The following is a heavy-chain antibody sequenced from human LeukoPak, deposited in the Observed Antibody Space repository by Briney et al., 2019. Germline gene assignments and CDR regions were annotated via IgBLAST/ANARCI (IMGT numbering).Heavy chain of an antibody. CDR1: GFTVSGNY. Sequence: GGSLRLSCAASGFTVSGNYMSWVRQAPGKGLEWVSVIYSGGSTYYADSVKGRFTISRDNSKNTLYLQMNSLRAEDTAVYYCARPYPGYSSGWYYFDYWGQGTLVTVSS. J-gene: IGHJ4*02. CDR2: IYSGGST. V-gene: IGHV3-53*01. CDR3: ARPYPGYSSGWYYFDY. D-gene: IGHD6-19*01.